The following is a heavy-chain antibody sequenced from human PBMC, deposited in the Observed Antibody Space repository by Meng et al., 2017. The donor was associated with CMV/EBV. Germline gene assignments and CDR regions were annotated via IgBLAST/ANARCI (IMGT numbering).Heavy chain of an antibody. Sequence: ASVKVSCKASGYTFTGYYMHWMRQAPGQGLEWMGWINPNSGGTNYAQKFQGRVTMTRDTSISTAYMELSRLRSDDTAVYYCASTDVVGEDYYYGMDVWGQGTTVTVSS. CDR1: GYTFTGYY. V-gene: IGHV1-2*02. J-gene: IGHJ6*02. CDR2: INPNSGGT. D-gene: IGHD3-16*01. CDR3: ASTDVVGEDYYYGMDV.